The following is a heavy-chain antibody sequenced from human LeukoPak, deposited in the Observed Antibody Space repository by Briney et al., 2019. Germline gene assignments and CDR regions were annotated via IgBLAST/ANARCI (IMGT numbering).Heavy chain of an antibody. D-gene: IGHD3-22*01. CDR2: IIPIFGTA. CDR1: GGTFSSYA. V-gene: IGHV1-69*05. J-gene: IGHJ5*02. Sequence: SVKVSCKASGGTFSSYAISWVRQAPGQGLEWMGRIIPIFGTATYAQKFQGRVTITTDESTSTAYMELSSLRSEDTAVYYCARDRGYQPYSPILDPWGQGTLVTVSS. CDR3: ARDRGYQPYSPILDP.